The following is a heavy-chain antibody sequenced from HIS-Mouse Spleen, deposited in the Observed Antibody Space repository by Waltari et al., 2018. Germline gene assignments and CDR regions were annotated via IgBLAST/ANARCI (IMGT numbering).Heavy chain of an antibody. V-gene: IGHV2-70*15. J-gene: IGHJ4*02. CDR3: ARIAEGYSSGWYAFDY. D-gene: IGHD6-19*01. Sequence: QVTLRESGPALVKPTQTLTLTCTFFGFPLSTSGMCGSWIRQPPGKALEWLARIDWDDDKNYSTSLKTRLTISKDTSKNQVVLTMTNMDPVDTATYYCARIAEGYSSGWYAFDYWGQGTLVTVSS. CDR2: IDWDDDK. CDR1: GFPLSTSGMC.